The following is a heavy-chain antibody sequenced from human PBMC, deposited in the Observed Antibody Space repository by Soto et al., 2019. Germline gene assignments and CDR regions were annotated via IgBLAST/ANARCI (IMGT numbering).Heavy chain of an antibody. Sequence: SETLSLTCTVSGGSISSGDYYWSWIRQPPGKGLEWIGYIYYTGSTHYNPSLKSRVTISVDTSKNQFSLKLSSVTAADTAVYYCAGTPGAYGDYYFDYWGQGTLVTVSS. D-gene: IGHD4-17*01. CDR2: IYYTGST. J-gene: IGHJ4*02. CDR3: AGTPGAYGDYYFDY. V-gene: IGHV4-30-4*02. CDR1: GGSISSGDYY.